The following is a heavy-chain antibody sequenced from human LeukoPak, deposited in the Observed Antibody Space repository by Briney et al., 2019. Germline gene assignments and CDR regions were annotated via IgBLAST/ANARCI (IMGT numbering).Heavy chain of an antibody. CDR1: GGSFSGYY. D-gene: IGHD6-13*01. Sequence: SETLSLTCAVYGGSFSGYYWSWIRQPPGKGLEWIGEINHSGSTNYNPSLKSRVTISVDTPKNQFSLKLSSVTAADTAVYYCARGSRRGGYSSSWYPLTSWGQGTLVTVSS. V-gene: IGHV4-34*01. CDR3: ARGSRRGGYSSSWYPLTS. J-gene: IGHJ5*02. CDR2: INHSGST.